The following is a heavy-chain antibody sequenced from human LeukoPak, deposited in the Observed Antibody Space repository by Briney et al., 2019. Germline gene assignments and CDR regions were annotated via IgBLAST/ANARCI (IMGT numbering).Heavy chain of an antibody. CDR2: IYYSGST. J-gene: IGHJ4*02. Sequence: PSETLSLTRTVSGGSIRSYYWSWIRQPPGKGLEWIGYIYYSGSTNYNPSLKSRVTISVDTSKNQFSLNLSSVTAADTAVYYCATTFYSSSSRYFEYWGQGTLATVSS. V-gene: IGHV4-59*01. CDR1: GGSIRSYY. D-gene: IGHD6-6*01. CDR3: ATTFYSSSSRYFEY.